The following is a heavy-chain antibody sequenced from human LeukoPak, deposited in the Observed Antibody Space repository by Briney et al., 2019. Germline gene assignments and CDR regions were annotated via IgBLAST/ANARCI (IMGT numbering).Heavy chain of an antibody. J-gene: IGHJ5*02. V-gene: IGHV4-39*01. D-gene: IGHD3-10*01. CDR3: ARSGWPMGGFDP. Sequence: PSETLSLTCTVSGDSISSDTYYWGWIRQPPGKGLQWIGSVYYAGSTYYNPSLKSRVRISVDTSKDQFYLKLFPVTAADTAMYYCARSGWPMGGFDPWGQGILVTVSS. CDR2: VYYAGST. CDR1: GDSISSDTYY.